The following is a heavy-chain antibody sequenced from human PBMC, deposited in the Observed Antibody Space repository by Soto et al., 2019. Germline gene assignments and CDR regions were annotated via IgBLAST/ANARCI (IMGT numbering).Heavy chain of an antibody. V-gene: IGHV1-69*13. J-gene: IGHJ3*02. CDR1: GGTFSSYA. CDR2: IIPIFGTA. D-gene: IGHD2-21*02. Sequence: ASVKVSCKASGGTFSSYAISWVRQAPGQGLEWMGGIIPIFGTANYAQKFQGRVTITADESTSTAYMELSSLRSEDTAVYYCARFCGPDSYSVALDIWCQATMATVSS. CDR3: ARFCGPDSYSVALDI.